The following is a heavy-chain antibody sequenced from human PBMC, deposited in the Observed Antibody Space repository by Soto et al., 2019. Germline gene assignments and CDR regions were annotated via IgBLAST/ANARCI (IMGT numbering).Heavy chain of an antibody. V-gene: IGHV3-23*01. CDR3: ARDCASTSCSVWRD. Sequence: EVQLLEFGGDLVQPGGSLRLSYAASVFILNNFAMAWVSQAPGKGLEWVSTITSSGDKTSYADSVKGRFIISRDNSKNMLHLQMNSLRVEDTGLYYCARDCASTSCSVWRDWSQGTLVTVSS. D-gene: IGHD2-2*01. CDR1: VFILNNFA. J-gene: IGHJ4*02. CDR2: ITSSGDKT.